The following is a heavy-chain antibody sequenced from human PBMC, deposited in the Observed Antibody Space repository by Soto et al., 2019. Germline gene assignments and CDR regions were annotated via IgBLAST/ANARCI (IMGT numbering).Heavy chain of an antibody. J-gene: IGHJ4*02. CDR3: ANIVVEAGLES. CDR2: IGSIGATT. Sequence: EVQLLESGGGLVQPGGSLRLSCAASGFTFGSYPMSWVRQAAGKGLEWVSSIGSIGATTYYADSVKGRSAISRDNSRKSLYLQMNRLSAVDTAVYYCANIVVEAGLESWGQGTLVTVSS. D-gene: IGHD2-21*01. V-gene: IGHV3-23*01. CDR1: GFTFGSYP.